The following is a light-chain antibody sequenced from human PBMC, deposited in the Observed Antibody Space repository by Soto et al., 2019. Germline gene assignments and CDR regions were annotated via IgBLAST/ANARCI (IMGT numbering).Light chain of an antibody. J-gene: IGKJ1*01. CDR1: QSVSLY. CDR2: DAS. V-gene: IGKV3-11*01. CDR3: QQSSNWHWT. Sequence: EVVLTQSPATLSLSPGERATLSCRASQSVSLYLAWYQQKTGQVHRLLIYDASNRATGIPARFSGSGSGTDFNLTIRSLEYEDVAVYYFQQSSNWHWTFGPGTKVEIK.